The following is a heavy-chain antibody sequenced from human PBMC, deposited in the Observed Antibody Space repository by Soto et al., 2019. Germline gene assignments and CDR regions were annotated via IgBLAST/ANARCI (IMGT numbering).Heavy chain of an antibody. V-gene: IGHV4-59*08. CDR3: ARSPPKFLEWFSTFDY. Sequence: PSETLSLTCTVSGGSISSYYWSWIRQPPGKGLEWIGYIYYSGSTNYNPSLKSRVTISVDTSKNQFSLKLSSVTAADTAVYYCARSPPKFLEWFSTFDYWGQGTLVTVSS. CDR2: IYYSGST. J-gene: IGHJ4*02. CDR1: GGSISSYY. D-gene: IGHD3-3*01.